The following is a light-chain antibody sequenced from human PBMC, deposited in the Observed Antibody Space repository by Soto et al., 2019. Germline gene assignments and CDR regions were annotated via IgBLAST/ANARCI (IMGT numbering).Light chain of an antibody. CDR1: HRVSSY. J-gene: IGKJ4*01. Sequence: EIVMTQSPATLSVSPGERATLSCRASHRVSSYLAWYQQKPGQAPRLLIYGTSTRATGIPARFSGSGSGTVFTLTISSLQSEDFAVYYCQQYNNWPLTFGAGTKVEI. CDR2: GTS. CDR3: QQYNNWPLT. V-gene: IGKV3-15*01.